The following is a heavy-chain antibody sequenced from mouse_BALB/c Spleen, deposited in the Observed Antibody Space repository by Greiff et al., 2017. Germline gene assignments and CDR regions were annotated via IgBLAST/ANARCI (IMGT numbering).Heavy chain of an antibody. J-gene: IGHJ3*01. Sequence: QVQLQQSGAELVRPGTSVKVSCKASGYAFTNYLIEWVKQRPGQGLEWIGVINPGSGGTNYNEKFKGKATLTADKSSSTAYMQLSSLTSDDTAVYYCARGGIYYDYDDGAYWGQGTLVTVSA. CDR2: INPGSGGT. V-gene: IGHV1-54*03. CDR3: ARGGIYYDYDDGAY. CDR1: GYAFTNYL. D-gene: IGHD2-4*01.